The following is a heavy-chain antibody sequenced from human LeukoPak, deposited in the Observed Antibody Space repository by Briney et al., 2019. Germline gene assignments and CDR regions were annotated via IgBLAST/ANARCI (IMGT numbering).Heavy chain of an antibody. V-gene: IGHV1-2*02. CDR2: INPNSGGT. Sequence: ASVKVSCKASGYTFTVYYMHWVRQAPGQGLEWMGWINPNSGGTNYAQKFQGRVTMTRDTSISTAYMELSRLRSDDTAVYYCARGPRGWYCSSTSCYEDYYFDYWGQGTLVTVSS. D-gene: IGHD2-2*01. CDR1: GYTFTVYY. CDR3: ARGPRGWYCSSTSCYEDYYFDY. J-gene: IGHJ4*02.